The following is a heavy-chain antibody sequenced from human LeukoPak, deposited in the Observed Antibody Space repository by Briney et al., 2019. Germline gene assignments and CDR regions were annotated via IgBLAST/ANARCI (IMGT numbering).Heavy chain of an antibody. CDR3: ARDLVGSGLYFDY. D-gene: IGHD1-26*01. CDR1: GFIVSSNY. V-gene: IGHV3-66*01. Sequence: GGSLRLSCAASGFIVSSNYMNWVRQAPGKGLEWVSVIYSGGSTYYADSVKGRFTISRDTSKNTLYLQMNSLRVEDTAVYYCARDLVGSGLYFDYWGQGTLVTVSS. J-gene: IGHJ4*02. CDR2: IYSGGST.